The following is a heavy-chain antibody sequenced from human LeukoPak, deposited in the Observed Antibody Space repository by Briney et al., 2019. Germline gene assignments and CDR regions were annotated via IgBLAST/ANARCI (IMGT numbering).Heavy chain of an antibody. CDR2: IHPAGGST. CDR3: ARSPYTYGSLFYLDY. D-gene: IGHD5-18*01. Sequence: HWVRQXXXQGGEWMGXIHPAGGSTTYAQKLQGRLTLTTDTSTTTVYMELSSLTSDDTALYYCARSPYTYGSLFYLDYWGQGTLVTVSS. V-gene: IGHV1-46*04. J-gene: IGHJ4*02.